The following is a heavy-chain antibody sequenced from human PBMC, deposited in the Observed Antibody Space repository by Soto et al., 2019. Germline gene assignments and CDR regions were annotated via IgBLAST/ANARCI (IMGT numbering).Heavy chain of an antibody. D-gene: IGHD3-10*01. CDR1: GGTFSSYA. J-gene: IGHJ6*02. CDR2: IIPIFGTA. Sequence: SVKVSCKASGGTFSSYAISWVRQAPGQGLEWMGGIIPIFGTANYAQKFQGRVTITADESTSTAYMELSSLRSEDTAVYYCARRPFGGGLFLYYYGMDVWGQGNTVTVYS. CDR3: ARRPFGGGLFLYYYGMDV. V-gene: IGHV1-69*13.